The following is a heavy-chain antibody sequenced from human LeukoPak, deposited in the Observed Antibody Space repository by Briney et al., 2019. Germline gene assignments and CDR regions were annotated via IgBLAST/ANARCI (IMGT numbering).Heavy chain of an antibody. D-gene: IGHD2-15*01. CDR3: ARVEYCSGTNCYTDV. J-gene: IGHJ6*03. CDR1: GSSISSGYY. Sequence: PSETLSLTCTVSGSSISSGYYWGWIRQPPGKGLEWIGNMHHSGNTYYNPSLRSRVTISIDTSNNQFSLKLTSVTAADTAVYYCARVEYCSGTNCYTDVWGKGTTVTVSS. V-gene: IGHV4-38-2*02. CDR2: MHHSGNT.